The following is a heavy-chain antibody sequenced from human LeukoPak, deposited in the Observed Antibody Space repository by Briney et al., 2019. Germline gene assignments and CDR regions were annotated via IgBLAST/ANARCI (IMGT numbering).Heavy chain of an antibody. CDR2: INPSGGST. Sequence: ASVKVSCKASGYTFSSYYMHWVRQAPGQGLEWMGIINPSGGSTSYAQKFQGRVTMTRDTSTSTVYMELSSRRSEDTAVYYCATEQWLVLHWAQGTLVTVSS. D-gene: IGHD6-19*01. J-gene: IGHJ4*02. CDR3: ATEQWLVLH. CDR1: GYTFSSYY. V-gene: IGHV1-46*01.